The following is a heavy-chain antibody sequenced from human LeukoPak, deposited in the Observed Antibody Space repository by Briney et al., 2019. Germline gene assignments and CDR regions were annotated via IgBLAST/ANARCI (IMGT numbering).Heavy chain of an antibody. D-gene: IGHD2-2*01. V-gene: IGHV4-59*01. CDR3: ARDSVNCSTTSCSDYLDY. J-gene: IGHJ4*02. CDR2: IYHSGST. Sequence: PSETLSLTCSVSGGSISNYYWNCIRQTPGKGLEWIGYIYHSGSTYYNPSLKSRVTISLDTSKKQFSLKLSSVTAADTAVYFCARDSVNCSTTSCSDYLDYWGQGTLVTVSS. CDR1: GGSISNYY.